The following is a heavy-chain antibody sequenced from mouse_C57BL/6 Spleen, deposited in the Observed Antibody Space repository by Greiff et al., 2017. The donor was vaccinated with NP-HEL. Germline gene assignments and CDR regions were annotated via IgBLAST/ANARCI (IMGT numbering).Heavy chain of an antibody. D-gene: IGHD2-4*01. V-gene: IGHV1-18*01. CDR2: INPNNVGT. J-gene: IGHJ4*01. Sequence: EVQLQQSGPELVKPGASVKIPCKASGYTFTDYNMDWVKQSHGKSLEWIGDINPNNVGTIYNQKFKGKATLTVEKSSSTAYMELRSLTSEDTAVFYCARERVYYDYDEDYAMDYWGQGTSVTVSS. CDR1: GYTFTDYN. CDR3: ARERVYYDYDEDYAMDY.